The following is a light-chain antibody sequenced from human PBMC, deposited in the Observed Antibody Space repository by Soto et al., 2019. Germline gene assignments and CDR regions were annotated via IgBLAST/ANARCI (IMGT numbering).Light chain of an antibody. V-gene: IGKV3-11*01. CDR2: DAS. J-gene: IGKJ1*01. Sequence: EIVLTQSPATLSLSPGERATLSCRASQSVSRSLAWYQQTPGQAPSLLIYDASNRATGIPARFSGSGSATDFTLTISSLEPEDFAVYYCHQRSNWPRTFGQGTKVEIK. CDR3: HQRSNWPRT. CDR1: QSVSRS.